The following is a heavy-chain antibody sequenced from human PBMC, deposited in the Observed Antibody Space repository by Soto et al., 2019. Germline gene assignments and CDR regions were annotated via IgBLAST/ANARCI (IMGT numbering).Heavy chain of an antibody. CDR3: ARDEQRREVVVITTGNNAFDI. J-gene: IGHJ3*02. Sequence: GGSLRLSCAASGFTFSSYWMSWVRQAPGKGLEWVANIKQDGSEKYYVDSVKGRFTISRDNAKNSLYLQMNSLRAEDTAVYYCARDEQRREVVVITTGNNAFDIWGQGTMVTVSS. CDR2: IKQDGSEK. D-gene: IGHD3-22*01. V-gene: IGHV3-7*01. CDR1: GFTFSSYW.